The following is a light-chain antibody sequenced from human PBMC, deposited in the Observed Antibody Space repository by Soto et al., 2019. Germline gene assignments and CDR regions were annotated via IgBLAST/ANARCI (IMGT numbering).Light chain of an antibody. J-gene: IGKJ1*01. CDR2: HAS. V-gene: IGKV1-5*01. CDR3: KHYISYPWT. Sequence: DIQMTQSPSTLSASIGDRVTITCRASQTINNWLAWYQQKPGKAPNLLIYHASNLETGVPSRFSGSAFGTEFTLTISSLQPDDFATDYCKHYISYPWTFGQGTKVDIK. CDR1: QTINNW.